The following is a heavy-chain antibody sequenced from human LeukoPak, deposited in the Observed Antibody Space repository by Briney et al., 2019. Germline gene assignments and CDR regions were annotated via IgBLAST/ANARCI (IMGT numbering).Heavy chain of an antibody. J-gene: IGHJ4*02. D-gene: IGHD5-12*01. CDR3: AKAGYVDYFDY. CDR2: ISWNSGSI. CDR1: GFTFDDYA. V-gene: IGHV3-9*01. Sequence: SLRLSCAASGFTFDDYAMHWVRQAPGKGLEWVSGISWNSGSIGYADSVKGRFTISRDNAKNSLYLQMNSLRAEDTALYYCAKAGYVDYFDYWGQGTLVTVSS.